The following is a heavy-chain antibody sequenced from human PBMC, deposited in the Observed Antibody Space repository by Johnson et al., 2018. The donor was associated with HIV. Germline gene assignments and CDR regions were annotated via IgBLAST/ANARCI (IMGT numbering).Heavy chain of an antibody. D-gene: IGHD3/OR15-3a*01. Sequence: VQLVESGGAVVQPGRSLRLSCAASGFTFDDYAMHWVRQAPGKGLEWVSGISWNSGSIGYADSVKGRFTISRDNAKNSLYLQMRSLRAEDTALYYCARDGLAANAFDTWGQGTMVTVSS. J-gene: IGHJ3*02. CDR1: GFTFDDYA. CDR3: ARDGLAANAFDT. V-gene: IGHV3-9*01. CDR2: ISWNSGSI.